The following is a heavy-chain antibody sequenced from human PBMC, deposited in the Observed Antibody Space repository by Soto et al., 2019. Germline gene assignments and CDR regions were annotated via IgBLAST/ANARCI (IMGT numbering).Heavy chain of an antibody. CDR3: GFTRGVAPDYRARSYDD. J-gene: IGHJ4*02. Sequence: SVKVSCKASGGTFSSYAISWVRQAPGQGLEWMGGIIPIFGTANYAQKFQGRVTITADESTSTAYMELSSLRSEDTAVYYCGFTRGVAPDYRARSYDDWGQGTLVTVAS. D-gene: IGHD4-17*01. CDR2: IIPIFGTA. CDR1: GGTFSSYA. V-gene: IGHV1-69*13.